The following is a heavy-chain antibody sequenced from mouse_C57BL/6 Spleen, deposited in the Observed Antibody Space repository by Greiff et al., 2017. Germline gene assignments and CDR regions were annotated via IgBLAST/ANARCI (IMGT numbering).Heavy chain of an antibody. CDR3: AREGVYYGSSYRGDAMDY. D-gene: IGHD1-1*01. J-gene: IGHJ4*01. V-gene: IGHV1-55*01. Sequence: QVQLQQPGAELVKPGASVKMSCKASGYTFTSYWITWVKQRPGQGLEWIGDIYPGSGSTTYNEKFKSKATLTVDTSSSTAYMQLSSLTSADSAVYYCAREGVYYGSSYRGDAMDYWGQGTSVTVSS. CDR1: GYTFTSYW. CDR2: IYPGSGST.